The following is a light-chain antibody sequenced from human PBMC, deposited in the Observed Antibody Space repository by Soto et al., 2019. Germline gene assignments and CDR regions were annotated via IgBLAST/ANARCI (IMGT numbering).Light chain of an antibody. Sequence: EFVLTQSPGTLSLSPGERATLSCRASQTVRNNYLAWYQQKPGQAPRLLIYDASSRATGIPDRFSGGGSGTDFTLTISRLEPEDFAVYYCQQYDKWPYTFGQGTKLETK. CDR2: DAS. CDR1: QTVRNNY. CDR3: QQYDKWPYT. V-gene: IGKV3-20*01. J-gene: IGKJ2*01.